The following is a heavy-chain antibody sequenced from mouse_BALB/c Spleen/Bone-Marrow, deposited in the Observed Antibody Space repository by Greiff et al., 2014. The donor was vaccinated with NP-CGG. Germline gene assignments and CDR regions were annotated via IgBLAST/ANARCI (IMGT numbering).Heavy chain of an antibody. J-gene: IGHJ2*01. CDR1: GYTFTSYV. D-gene: IGHD2-4*01. Sequence: EVQLQQSGPELVKPGASVKMSCKASGYTFTSYVMHWVKQKPGQGLEWIGYINPYNDGTTYNEKFKGKATLTSDKSSSTAYMELSSLTSEDSAVYYCARGNYYDHDYLDYWGQGTTLTVSS. CDR3: ARGNYYDHDYLDY. CDR2: INPYNDGT. V-gene: IGHV1-14*01.